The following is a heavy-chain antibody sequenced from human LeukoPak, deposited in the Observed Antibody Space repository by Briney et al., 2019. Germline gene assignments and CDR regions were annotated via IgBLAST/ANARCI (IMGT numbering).Heavy chain of an antibody. D-gene: IGHD6-19*01. CDR1: GFTFSSYA. J-gene: IGHJ6*02. CDR3: AKGLAVAGSYYYYYGMDV. V-gene: IGHV3-23*01. CDR2: ISGSGGST. Sequence: GGSLRLSCAASGFTFSSYAMSWVRQAPGKGLEWVSAISGSGGSTYYADSVKGRFTISRDNSKNTLYLQMNSLRAEDTAVYYCAKGLAVAGSYYYYYGMDVWGQGTTVTVSS.